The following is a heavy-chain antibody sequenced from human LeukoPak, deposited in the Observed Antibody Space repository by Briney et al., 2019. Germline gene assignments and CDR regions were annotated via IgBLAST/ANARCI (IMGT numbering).Heavy chain of an antibody. CDR3: ARGPNYSGYVDY. CDR2: MNPNSGNT. D-gene: IGHD1-26*01. Sequence: GASVKVSCKTSGYTFTSYDINWVRQATGQGLEWMGWMNPNSGNTGYAQKFQGRVTMTRNTSISTAYMELSSLRSEDTAVYYCARGPNYSGYVDYWGQGTLVTVSS. V-gene: IGHV1-8*01. J-gene: IGHJ4*02. CDR1: GYTFTSYD.